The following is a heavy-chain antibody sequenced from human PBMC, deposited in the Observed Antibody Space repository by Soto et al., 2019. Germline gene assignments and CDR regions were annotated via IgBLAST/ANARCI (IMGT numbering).Heavy chain of an antibody. D-gene: IGHD6-19*01. Sequence: QVQLVESGGGVVQPGRSLRLSCAASGFTFSSYGMHWIRQAPGKGLEWVAVIWYDGSNKYYADSVKGRFTISRDNSKNTLYLQMNSLRAEDTAVYYCARELAVAPGGYWGQGTLVTVSS. V-gene: IGHV3-33*01. CDR1: GFTFSSYG. CDR3: ARELAVAPGGY. J-gene: IGHJ4*02. CDR2: IWYDGSNK.